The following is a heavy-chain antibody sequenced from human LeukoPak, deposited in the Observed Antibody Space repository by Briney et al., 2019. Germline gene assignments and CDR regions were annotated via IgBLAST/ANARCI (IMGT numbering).Heavy chain of an antibody. J-gene: IGHJ3*02. CDR1: GYTFTSYG. Sequence: ASVKVSCKTSGYTFTSYGISWVRQAPGQGLEWMGWISAYNGNTNYAQKVQGRVTMTKDTSTSTAYMELRSLRSDDTAVYYCARGGRWELPRPYAFDIWGQGTMVTVSS. D-gene: IGHD1-26*01. CDR3: ARGGRWELPRPYAFDI. CDR2: ISAYNGNT. V-gene: IGHV1-18*01.